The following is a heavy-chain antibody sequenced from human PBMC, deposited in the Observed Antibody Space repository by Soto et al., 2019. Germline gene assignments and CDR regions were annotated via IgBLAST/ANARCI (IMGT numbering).Heavy chain of an antibody. CDR2: INHDGALT. CDR3: WSRPRTAGDDSFDH. D-gene: IGHD6-13*01. CDR1: GLSFNNFA. J-gene: IGHJ4*02. V-gene: IGHV3-23*01. Sequence: GGSMRHSCEASGLSFNNFAMSWVRKSPGKGLEWVSGINHDGALTFYADSLKGRFTISRDNSKNTLYLQMNRLRAEDTALYYCWSRPRTAGDDSFDHWGQGTLVTVSS.